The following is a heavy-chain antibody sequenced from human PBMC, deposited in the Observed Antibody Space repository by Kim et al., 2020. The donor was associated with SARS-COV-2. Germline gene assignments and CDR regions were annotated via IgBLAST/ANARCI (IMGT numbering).Heavy chain of an antibody. J-gene: IGHJ6*03. D-gene: IGHD3-16*01. Sequence: SETLSLTCTVSGGSISSSSYYWGWIRQPPGKGLEWIGSIYYSGSTYYNPSLKSRVTISVDTSKNQFSLKLSSVTAADTAVYYCARQIGGVVPPYYYYYYYMDVWGKGTTVTVSS. V-gene: IGHV4-39*01. CDR3: ARQIGGVVPPYYYYYYYMDV. CDR1: GGSISSSSYY. CDR2: IYYSGST.